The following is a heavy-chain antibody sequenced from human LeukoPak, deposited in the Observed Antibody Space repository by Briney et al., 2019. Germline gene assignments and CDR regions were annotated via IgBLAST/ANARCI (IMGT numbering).Heavy chain of an antibody. D-gene: IGHD3-10*01. V-gene: IGHV1-3*04. J-gene: IGHJ1*01. CDR3: ARVPLSDASGRYYSH. CDR2: INTGNGNT. CDR1: GYSFANYG. Sequence: ASVKVSCKTSGYSFANYGMHWGRQAPRQSLEWMGWINTGNGNTKSSQKFQDRVALTRDTSASTAYMELNSLSSEDTAVYYCARVPLSDASGRYYSHWGQGTLVTVSS.